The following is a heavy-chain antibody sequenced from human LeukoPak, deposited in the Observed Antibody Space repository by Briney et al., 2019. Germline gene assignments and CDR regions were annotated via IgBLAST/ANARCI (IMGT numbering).Heavy chain of an antibody. V-gene: IGHV4-61*05. CDR3: ARGIRDYGGINFDY. J-gene: IGHJ4*02. Sequence: SETPSLTCTVSGGSISSSSYYWGWIRQPPGRGLEWIGYIYYSGSTNYNPSLKSRVTISVDTSKNQFSLKLSSVTAADTAVYYCARGIRDYGGINFDYWGQGTLVTVSS. CDR1: GGSISSSSYY. CDR2: IYYSGST. D-gene: IGHD4-17*01.